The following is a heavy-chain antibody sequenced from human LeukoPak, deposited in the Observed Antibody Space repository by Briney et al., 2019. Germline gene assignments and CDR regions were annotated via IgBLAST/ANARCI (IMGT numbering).Heavy chain of an antibody. CDR2: ISGSGSST. Sequence: PGGSLRLSCAASGFTFSSYGMHWVRQAPGKGLEWVSTISGSGSSTYYADSVKGRFTISRDNSKNTLYLQMNSLRAGDTAVYYCAKDSAWFGEPLDYWGQGTLVTVSS. D-gene: IGHD3-10*01. CDR1: GFTFSSYG. V-gene: IGHV3-23*01. J-gene: IGHJ4*02. CDR3: AKDSAWFGEPLDY.